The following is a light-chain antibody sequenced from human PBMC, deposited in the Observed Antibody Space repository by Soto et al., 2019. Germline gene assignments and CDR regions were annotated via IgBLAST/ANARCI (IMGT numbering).Light chain of an antibody. CDR2: NNN. V-gene: IGLV1-47*02. CDR1: SSNIGRNY. Sequence: QSALTQPPSASGTPGQRVIISCSGSSSNIGRNYLYWYQQLPGTAPKLLIYNNNQRPSEVPDRFSGSKSGTSASLAISGLRSEDEADYYCAAWDDSLSVVFGGGTKVTVL. CDR3: AAWDDSLSVV. J-gene: IGLJ3*02.